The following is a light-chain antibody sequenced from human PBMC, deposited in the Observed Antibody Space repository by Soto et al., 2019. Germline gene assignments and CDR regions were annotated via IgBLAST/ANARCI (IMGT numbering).Light chain of an antibody. Sequence: DIQMTQSPSSLSASVGDRVTITCRASQDISNYLAWYQQRPGKVPKLLIYAAYTLQSGVPSRFSGTGSGTDFTLTISSLLPEDVATYYCQNLDSAAFTFGPGTKVDIK. V-gene: IGKV1-27*01. CDR3: QNLDSAAFT. CDR1: QDISNY. J-gene: IGKJ3*01. CDR2: AAY.